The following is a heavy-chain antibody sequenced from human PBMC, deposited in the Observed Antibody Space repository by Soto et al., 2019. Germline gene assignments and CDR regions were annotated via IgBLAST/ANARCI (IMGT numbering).Heavy chain of an antibody. CDR1: GFTFSGHG. CDR2: IWYDGSNK. V-gene: IGHV3-33*01. CDR3: AREYSYSTVWYGNAFDI. Sequence: QVQLVESGGGVVQPGRSLRLSCAASGFTFSGHGMHWVRQAPGKGLEWVAVIWYDGSNKYYADSVKGRFTISRDDSKNTLYLQMTSLRAEDTAVYYCAREYSYSTVWYGNAFDIWGQGTMVTVSS. J-gene: IGHJ3*02. D-gene: IGHD6-19*01.